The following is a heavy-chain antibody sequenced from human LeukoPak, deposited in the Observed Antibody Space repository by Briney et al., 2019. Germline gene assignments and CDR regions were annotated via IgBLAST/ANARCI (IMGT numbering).Heavy chain of an antibody. D-gene: IGHD5-18*01. CDR3: AKTSPGYTYGLLDY. CDR2: IYTGDNT. CDR1: GFTVSSNY. Sequence: QPGRSLRLSCAASGFTVSSNYMTWVRQAPGKGLEWVSVIYTGDNTYYADSVKGRFTISRDTSKNTLYLQMNSLRVEDTAVYYCAKTSPGYTYGLLDYWGQGTLVTVSS. J-gene: IGHJ4*02. V-gene: IGHV3-66*01.